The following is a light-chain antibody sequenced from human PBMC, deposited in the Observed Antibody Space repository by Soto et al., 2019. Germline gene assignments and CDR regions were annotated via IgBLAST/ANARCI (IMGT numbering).Light chain of an antibody. J-gene: IGKJ2*01. CDR1: QSVSSSY. CDR2: GAS. CDR3: QQYDTSPMFT. Sequence: EIVLTQSPGTLSLSPGERATLSCRASQSVSSSYLSWYSQKRGQAPRLLIYGASNRATGTPVRCSGGGSGTDFTLTNSRLCTEDVAVYYCQQYDTSPMFTFGQGTNLEIK. V-gene: IGKV3-20*01.